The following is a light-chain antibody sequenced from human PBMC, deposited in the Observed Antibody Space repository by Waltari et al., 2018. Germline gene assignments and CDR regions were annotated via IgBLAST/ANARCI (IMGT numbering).Light chain of an antibody. CDR3: QKDHFLPAT. CDR2: HAS. Sequence: SCLASQCVNNFLAWYQQRPGQSPRLLLYHASIRATGIPDRFSGSGYGTDFSLTISRLEPEDVAVYYCQKDHFLPATFGQGTTVEIK. J-gene: IGKJ1*01. V-gene: IGKV3-20*01. CDR1: QCVNNF.